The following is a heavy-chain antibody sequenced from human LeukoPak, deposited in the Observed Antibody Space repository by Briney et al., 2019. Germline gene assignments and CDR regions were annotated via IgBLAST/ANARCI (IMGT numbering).Heavy chain of an antibody. D-gene: IGHD4-17*01. CDR3: ARRYGDDFTGVYN. CDR1: GFTFSSCA. CDR2: ISGSGGST. Sequence: AGGPLRLSWAAAGFTFSSCAMSWVRQAPGKWLEWVSAISGSGGSTYYADSVKGRFTISRDNSKNTLYLQMNSLRAEDTAVYYCARRYGDDFTGVYNWGQGTLVTVSS. J-gene: IGHJ4*02. V-gene: IGHV3-23*01.